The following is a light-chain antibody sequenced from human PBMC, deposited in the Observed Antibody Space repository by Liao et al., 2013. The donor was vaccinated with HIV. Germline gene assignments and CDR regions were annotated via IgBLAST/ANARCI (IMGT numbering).Light chain of an antibody. Sequence: SYELTQPPSVSVSPGQTASIACSGDKLGHKYASWYQQKPGQSPVLVIYQDSQRPSGIPERFSGSNSGNTATLTISGTQAIDEADYYCQAWDSGSYVVFGGGTKLTV. CDR1: KLGHKY. J-gene: IGLJ2*01. V-gene: IGLV3-1*01. CDR3: QAWDSGSYVV. CDR2: QDS.